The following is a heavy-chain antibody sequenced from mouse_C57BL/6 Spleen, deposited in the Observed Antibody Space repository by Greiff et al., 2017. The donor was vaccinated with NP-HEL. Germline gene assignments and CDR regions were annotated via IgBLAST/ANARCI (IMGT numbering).Heavy chain of an antibody. CDR1: GYTFTSYW. CDR2: IHPNSGST. J-gene: IGHJ2*01. D-gene: IGHD1-1*01. Sequence: QVQLQQPGAELVKPGASVKLSCKASGYTFTSYWMHWVKQRPGQGLEWIGMIHPNSGSTNYNEKFKSKATLTVDKSSSTAYMQLSSLTSEDSAVYYCAREGLLLRYRNFDYWGQGTTLTVSS. CDR3: AREGLLLRYRNFDY. V-gene: IGHV1-64*01.